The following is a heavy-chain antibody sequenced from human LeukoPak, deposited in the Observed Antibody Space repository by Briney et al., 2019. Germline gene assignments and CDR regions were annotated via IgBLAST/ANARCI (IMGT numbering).Heavy chain of an antibody. Sequence: GGSLRLSCAASGFTFSGSAMHWVRQASGKGLEWVGRIRSKANSYATAYAASVKGRFTISRDDSKNTAYLQMNSLKTEDTAVYYCTRLGRYCGGDCYSGGPGGWGQGTLVTVSS. D-gene: IGHD2-21*02. CDR1: GFTFSGSA. V-gene: IGHV3-73*01. J-gene: IGHJ4*02. CDR3: TRLGRYCGGDCYSGGPGG. CDR2: IRSKANSYAT.